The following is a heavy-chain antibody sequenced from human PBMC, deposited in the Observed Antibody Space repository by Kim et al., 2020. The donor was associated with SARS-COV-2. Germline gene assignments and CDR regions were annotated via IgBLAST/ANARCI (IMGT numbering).Heavy chain of an antibody. Sequence: GGSLRLSSAASGFTVRDSHMSWVRQAPGKGLEWVSVIYAGGNADYADSVKARFTISRDTSQNTVYLQMNSLRAEDTAMYYCARDAVWSGTYYHYGMDVWGQGTTVTVSS. CDR2: IYAGGNA. CDR1: GFTVRDSH. D-gene: IGHD3-10*01. V-gene: IGHV3-53*01. J-gene: IGHJ6*02. CDR3: ARDAVWSGTYYHYGMDV.